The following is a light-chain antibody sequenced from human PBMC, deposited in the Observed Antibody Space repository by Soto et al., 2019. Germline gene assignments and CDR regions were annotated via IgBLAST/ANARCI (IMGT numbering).Light chain of an antibody. V-gene: IGKV3-11*01. CDR2: DAS. J-gene: IGKJ5*01. CDR3: PHRQMRLIT. Sequence: VVTLYKATLSFPPGKRGTLSCRASESVDFHLAWYQQKPGQAPRLLIYDASVRATGPPARFSGSGSGTDFTLTICSLEPEDAVRYYSPHRQMRLITFCE. CDR1: ESVDFH.